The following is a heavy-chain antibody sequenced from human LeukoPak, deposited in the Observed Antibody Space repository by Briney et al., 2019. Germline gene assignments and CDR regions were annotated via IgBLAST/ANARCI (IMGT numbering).Heavy chain of an antibody. CDR3: ARDRTTVTTFDY. Sequence: GSLRLSCAASGFTFSTYTMNWVRQAPGKGLEWVSSISSSSSYIYYADSVKGRFTISRDNAKNSLYLQMNTLRAEDTAVYYCARDRTTVTTFDYWGQGTLVTVSS. J-gene: IGHJ4*02. D-gene: IGHD4-17*01. CDR2: ISSSSSYI. V-gene: IGHV3-21*01. CDR1: GFTFSTYT.